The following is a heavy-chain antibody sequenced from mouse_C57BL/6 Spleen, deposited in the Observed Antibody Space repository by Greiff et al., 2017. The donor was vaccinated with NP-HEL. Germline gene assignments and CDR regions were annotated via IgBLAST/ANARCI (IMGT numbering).Heavy chain of an antibody. V-gene: IGHV1-39*01. J-gene: IGHJ3*01. CDR1: GYSFIDYN. D-gene: IGHD2-3*01. Sequence: EVKLVESGPELVKPGASVKISCKASGYSFIDYNMNWVKQSHGKGLEWIGEFNPNYGITTYNQKVKGKATLTVDQSSSTAYRQLNSLTSEDSAVYYCAREGYYQFAYWGQGPLVTVSA. CDR3: AREGYYQFAY. CDR2: FNPNYGIT.